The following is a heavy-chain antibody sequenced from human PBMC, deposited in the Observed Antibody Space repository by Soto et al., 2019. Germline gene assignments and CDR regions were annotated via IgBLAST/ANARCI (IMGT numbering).Heavy chain of an antibody. D-gene: IGHD1-26*01. CDR1: GFTFSSYA. V-gene: IGHV3-30-3*01. Sequence: QVQLVESGGGVVQPGRSLRLSCVASGFTFSSYAMHWVRQAPGKGLEWVAVISYDGSNKYYADSVKGRFTISRDNSKNTLYLQMNSLRAEDTAVYYCAREGLLVGAVFDYWGQGTLVTVSS. CDR2: ISYDGSNK. CDR3: AREGLLVGAVFDY. J-gene: IGHJ4*02.